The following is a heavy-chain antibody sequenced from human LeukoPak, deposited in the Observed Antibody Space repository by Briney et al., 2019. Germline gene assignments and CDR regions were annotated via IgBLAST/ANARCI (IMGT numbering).Heavy chain of an antibody. CDR2: IRYDGSNK. CDR1: GFTFSSYG. CDR3: AKDVQNLFYYCYYMDV. V-gene: IGHV3-30*02. Sequence: GGSLRLSCAASGFTFSSYGMHWVRQAPGKGLEWVAFIRYDGSNKYYADSVKGRFTISRDNSKNTLYLQMNSLRAEDTAVYYCAKDVQNLFYYCYYMDVWGKGTTVTVSS. D-gene: IGHD2/OR15-2a*01. J-gene: IGHJ6*03.